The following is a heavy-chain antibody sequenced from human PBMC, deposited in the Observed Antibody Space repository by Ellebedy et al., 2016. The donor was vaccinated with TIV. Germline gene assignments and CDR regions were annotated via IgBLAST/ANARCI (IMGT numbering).Heavy chain of an antibody. J-gene: IGHJ6*02. CDR3: ARDGTYGMDV. Sequence: AASVKVSCKASGYGFTRYYMHWVREAPGQGPEWMGKINPSGGSATYAQKFQGRVTMTRDRSKNTVYMELSSLKYEDTAVYYCARDGTYGMDVWGQGTTVIVSS. CDR2: INPSGGSA. CDR1: GYGFTRYY. V-gene: IGHV1-46*01.